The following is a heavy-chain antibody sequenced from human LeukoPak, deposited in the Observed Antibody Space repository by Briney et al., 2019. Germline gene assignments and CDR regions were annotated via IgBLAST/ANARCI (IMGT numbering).Heavy chain of an antibody. Sequence: PSETLSLTCTVSGGSISYYYWSWIRQPPGKGLEWIGYIYYSGSTKYNPSLKSQITISVDTSENQFSLKLSSVTAADTAMYYCARQGNGDLYYFDYWGQGTLVTVSS. J-gene: IGHJ4*02. V-gene: IGHV4-59*08. D-gene: IGHD4-17*01. CDR1: GGSISYYY. CDR2: IYYSGST. CDR3: ARQGNGDLYYFDY.